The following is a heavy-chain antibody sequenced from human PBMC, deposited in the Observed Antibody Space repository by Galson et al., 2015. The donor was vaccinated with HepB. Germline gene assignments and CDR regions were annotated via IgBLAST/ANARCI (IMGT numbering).Heavy chain of an antibody. D-gene: IGHD5-24*01. CDR3: ARPKGRWRTWYRDY. V-gene: IGHV5-51*01. CDR1: GYSFANYW. Sequence: QSGAEVKKPGESLKISCKGSGYSFANYWIAWVRQMPGKGLEWMGITYPGDSDTRYSPSFQGQVTMSVDTSISTAYLQWSRLKASDTAMYYWARPKGRWRTWYRDYCGQGTLVTVSS. CDR2: TYPGDSDT. J-gene: IGHJ4*02.